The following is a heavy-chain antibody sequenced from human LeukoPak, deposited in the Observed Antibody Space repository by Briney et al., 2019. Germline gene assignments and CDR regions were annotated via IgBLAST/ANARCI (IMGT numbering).Heavy chain of an antibody. V-gene: IGHV4-39*01. D-gene: IGHD3-3*01. CDR3: ARTRGGAHYDFWSGSKPHANNWFDP. J-gene: IGHJ5*02. Sequence: PSETLSLTCTVSGGSISSSSYYWGWIRQPPGKGLEWIGSIYYSGSTYYNPSLKSRVTISVDTSKNQFSLKLSSVTAADTAVYYCARTRGGAHYDFWSGSKPHANNWFDPWGQGTLVTVSS. CDR1: GGSISSSSYY. CDR2: IYYSGST.